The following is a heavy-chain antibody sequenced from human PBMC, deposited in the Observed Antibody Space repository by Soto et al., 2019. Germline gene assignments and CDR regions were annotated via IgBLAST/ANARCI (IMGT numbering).Heavy chain of an antibody. CDR1: GFTFSSYA. Sequence: EVQLLESGGGLVQPGGSLRLSCAASGFTFSSYAMNWVRQAPGKGLEWVSGFSGSGGSTNYADSVKGRFTISRDSSNNSLFLQMDSLRAGDTALYYCAKYRGYSSSWMFDCWGQGTLVTVSS. CDR3: AKYRGYSSSWMFDC. CDR2: FSGSGGST. V-gene: IGHV3-23*01. D-gene: IGHD6-13*01. J-gene: IGHJ4*02.